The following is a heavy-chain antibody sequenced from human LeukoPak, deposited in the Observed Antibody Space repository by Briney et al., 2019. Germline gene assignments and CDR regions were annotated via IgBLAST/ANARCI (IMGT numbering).Heavy chain of an antibody. CDR2: IIPMFGAP. Sequence: SVKVSCKASGYTFTSYGISWVRQAPGQGLEWMGGIIPMFGAPNYAQKLQGRVTLSADESTSTAHMELSRLRSEDTAVYYCATTGSSAYDGGTFDYWGQGTLVTVSS. V-gene: IGHV1-69*13. D-gene: IGHD5-12*01. CDR1: GYTFTSYG. CDR3: ATTGSSAYDGGTFDY. J-gene: IGHJ4*02.